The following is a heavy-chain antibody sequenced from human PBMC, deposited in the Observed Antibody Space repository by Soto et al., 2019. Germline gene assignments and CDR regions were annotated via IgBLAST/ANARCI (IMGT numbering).Heavy chain of an antibody. D-gene: IGHD3-22*01. J-gene: IGHJ3*02. V-gene: IGHV4-31*03. CDR1: GGSISSGGYY. Sequence: SETLSLTCTVSGGSISSGGYYWSWIRQHPGKGLEWIGYIYYSGSTYYNPSLKSRVTISVDTSKNQFSLKLSSVTAADTAVYYCARAGAGWLLPVHAFDIWGQGTMVTVSS. CDR3: ARAGAGWLLPVHAFDI. CDR2: IYYSGST.